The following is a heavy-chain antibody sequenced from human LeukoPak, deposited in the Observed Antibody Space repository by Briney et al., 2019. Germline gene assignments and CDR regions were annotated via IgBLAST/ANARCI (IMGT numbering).Heavy chain of an antibody. D-gene: IGHD6-19*01. CDR3: AKIRSSSGWALDV. CDR2: ISASGDST. V-gene: IGHV3-23*01. Sequence: GGSLRLSCAASGFTFSSYAMTWVRQAPGKGLEWVSTISASGDSTYYADSVKGRFTISRDNSKNTLYLQMNSLRAEDTAVYYCAKIRSSSGWALDVWGQGTTVAVSS. CDR1: GFTFSSYA. J-gene: IGHJ6*02.